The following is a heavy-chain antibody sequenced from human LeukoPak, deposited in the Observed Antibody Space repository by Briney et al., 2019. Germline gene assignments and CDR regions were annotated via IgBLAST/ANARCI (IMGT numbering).Heavy chain of an antibody. V-gene: IGHV1-3*01. CDR3: ARDPVTMVRGVIVGWDAFDI. J-gene: IGHJ3*02. D-gene: IGHD3-10*01. Sequence: ASVKVSCKASGYTFTSYAMHWVRQAPGQRLEWMGWINADHGNTKYSQKFLGRVTITRDTSASTAYMELSSLRSEDTAVYYCARDPVTMVRGVIVGWDAFDIWGQGTMVTVSS. CDR2: INADHGNT. CDR1: GYTFTSYA.